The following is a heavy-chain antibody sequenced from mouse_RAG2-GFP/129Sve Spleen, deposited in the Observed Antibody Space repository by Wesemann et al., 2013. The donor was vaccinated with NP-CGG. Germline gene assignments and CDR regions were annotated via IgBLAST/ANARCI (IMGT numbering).Heavy chain of an antibody. CDR3: ARQYGNYAMDY. Sequence: EVQLVESGGGLVKPGGSLKLSCAASGFAFSSYDMSWVRQTPEKRLEWVAYISSGGGSTYYPDTVKGRFTISRDNAKNTLYLQMSSLKSEDTAMYYCARQYGNYAMDYWGGSRGTSVTVSS. CDR1: GFAFSSYD. CDR2: ISSGGGST. D-gene: IGHD2-10*02. J-gene: IGHJ4*01. V-gene: IGHV5-12-1*01.